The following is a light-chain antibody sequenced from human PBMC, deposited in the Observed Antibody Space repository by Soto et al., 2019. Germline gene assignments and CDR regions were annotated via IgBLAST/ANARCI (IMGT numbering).Light chain of an antibody. CDR1: SGDVGGYNY. CDR3: SSYTNTATLV. J-gene: IGLJ2*01. V-gene: IGLV2-14*01. CDR2: DVS. Sequence: QSVLTQPASVSGSPGQSITISCTGTSGDVGGYNYVSWYQQHPGKAPKLIIYDVSSRPSGVSNRFSGSKSGNTASLTISGLQAEDEADYYCSSYTNTATLVLGGGTQLTVL.